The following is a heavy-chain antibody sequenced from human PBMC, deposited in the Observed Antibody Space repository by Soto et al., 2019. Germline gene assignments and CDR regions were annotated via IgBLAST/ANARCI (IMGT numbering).Heavy chain of an antibody. J-gene: IGHJ5*02. D-gene: IGHD2-15*01. Sequence: SGPTLVNPTQTLTLTCTFSGFSLSTSGVGVGWIRQPPGKALEWLALIYWDDDKRYSPSLKGRLTITKDTSKNQVVLTMTNMDPVDTATYYCAHSDVLGYCSGGSCYSYWFDPWGQGTLVTVSS. CDR3: AHSDVLGYCSGGSCYSYWFDP. V-gene: IGHV2-5*02. CDR2: IYWDDDK. CDR1: GFSLSTSGVG.